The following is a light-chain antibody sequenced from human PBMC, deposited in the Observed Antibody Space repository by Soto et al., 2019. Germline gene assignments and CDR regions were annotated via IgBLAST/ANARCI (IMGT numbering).Light chain of an antibody. CDR2: GAS. V-gene: IGKV3-20*01. Sequence: EIVLTQSPGTLSLSPGERATLSCRASQSVSSSYLAWYQKKPGQAPRLLISGASSRATGIPDRFSGSGSGTDFTLTISRLEPEDFAVYYCQQYGRSPLTFGGGTKVEIK. J-gene: IGKJ4*01. CDR1: QSVSSSY. CDR3: QQYGRSPLT.